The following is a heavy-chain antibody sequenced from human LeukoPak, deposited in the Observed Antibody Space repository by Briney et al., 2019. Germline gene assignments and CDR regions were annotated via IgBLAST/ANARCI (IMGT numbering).Heavy chain of an antibody. CDR1: GFTFSSYW. D-gene: IGHD1-1*01. J-gene: IGHJ4*02. CDR3: ARESHVERDDY. CDR2: INHNGNVN. V-gene: IGHV3-7*03. Sequence: PGGSLRLSCAASGFTFSSYWMNWARQAPGKGLEWVASINHNGNVNYYVDSVKGRFTISRDNAKNSLYLQMSNLRAEDTAVYYCARESHVERDDYWGQGTLVTVSS.